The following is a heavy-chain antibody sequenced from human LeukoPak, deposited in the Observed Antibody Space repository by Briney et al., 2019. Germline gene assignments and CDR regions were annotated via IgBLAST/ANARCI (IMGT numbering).Heavy chain of an antibody. V-gene: IGHV4-59*01. CDR1: GGSISSYY. J-gene: IGHJ3*02. Sequence: SETLSLTCTVSGGSISSYYWSWIRQPPGKGLEWIGYISYSGSTYYNPSLKSRVTISVDTSKNQFSLKLSSVTAADTAVYYCARVPVISFGGDAFDIWGQGTMVTVSS. D-gene: IGHD3-16*01. CDR3: ARVPVISFGGDAFDI. CDR2: ISYSGST.